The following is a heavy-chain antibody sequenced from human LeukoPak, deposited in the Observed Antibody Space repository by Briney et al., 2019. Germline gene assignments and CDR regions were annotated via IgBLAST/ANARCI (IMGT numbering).Heavy chain of an antibody. CDR3: ARAFYPGYYSYMAV. D-gene: IGHD3-3*02. J-gene: IGHJ6*03. Sequence: SETLSLTCNVSGGSISSYYWSWIRQPPGKGLEWIGYIYYSGSTNYNPSLKSRVTISVDTSKNQFSLKLSSVTAADTAVYYCARAFYPGYYSYMAVWGKGTTVTVSS. CDR2: IYYSGST. CDR1: GGSISSYY. V-gene: IGHV4-59*01.